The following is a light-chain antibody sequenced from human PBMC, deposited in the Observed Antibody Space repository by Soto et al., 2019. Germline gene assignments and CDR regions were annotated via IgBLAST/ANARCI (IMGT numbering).Light chain of an antibody. CDR1: QNINSY. Sequence: DIQMTQSPSSLSASVGDRVTITCRASQNINSYLNWYQQKPGKAPNLLIYGASNLQSGVPSRFSGSGSGTEFTLAISSLHPEDFAPYYCQQSYSTPQTFGHGTKVDIK. CDR3: QQSYSTPQT. J-gene: IGKJ1*01. CDR2: GAS. V-gene: IGKV1-39*01.